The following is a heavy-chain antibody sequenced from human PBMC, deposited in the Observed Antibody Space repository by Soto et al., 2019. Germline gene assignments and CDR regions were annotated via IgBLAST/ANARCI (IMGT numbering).Heavy chain of an antibody. D-gene: IGHD3-3*01. J-gene: IGHJ4*02. CDR1: GYTFTSYG. CDR2: ISAYNGNT. Sequence: ASVKVSCKASGYTFTSYGISWVRQAPGQGLEWMGWISAYNGNTNYAQKLQGRVTMTTDTSTSTSYLELRILRSDDTAVYYCARWSTIFGVVTPGRYFDYWGQGTLVTVSS. CDR3: ARWSTIFGVVTPGRYFDY. V-gene: IGHV1-18*01.